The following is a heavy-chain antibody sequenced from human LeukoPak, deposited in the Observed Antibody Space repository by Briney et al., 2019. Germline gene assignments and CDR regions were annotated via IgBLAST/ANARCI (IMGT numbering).Heavy chain of an antibody. D-gene: IGHD1-26*01. Sequence: PSETLSLTCAVYGGPFSGYYWSWIRQPPGKGLEWIGEINHSGSTNYNPSLKSRVTISVDTSKNQFSLKLSSVTAADTAVYYCARVGYYGFDYWGQGTLVTVSS. V-gene: IGHV4-34*01. J-gene: IGHJ4*02. CDR2: INHSGST. CDR1: GGPFSGYY. CDR3: ARVGYYGFDY.